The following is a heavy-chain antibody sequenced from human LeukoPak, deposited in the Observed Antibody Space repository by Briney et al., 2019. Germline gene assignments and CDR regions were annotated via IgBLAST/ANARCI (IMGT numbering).Heavy chain of an antibody. J-gene: IGHJ4*02. Sequence: GGSLRLSCAASGFPFSNYAMTWVRQAPGKGLERVSGISDSGDRTYYADSVKGRFTISRDNSKNMLYLQMNSLRVEDTALYYCAKGLGTSGYYDYWGQGTLVTVSS. V-gene: IGHV3-23*01. CDR1: GFPFSNYA. CDR3: AKGLGTSGYYDY. CDR2: ISDSGDRT. D-gene: IGHD3-22*01.